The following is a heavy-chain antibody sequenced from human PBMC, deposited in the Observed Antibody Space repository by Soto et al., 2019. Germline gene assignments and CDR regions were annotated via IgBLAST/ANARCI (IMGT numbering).Heavy chain of an antibody. CDR2: INHSGST. J-gene: IGHJ4*02. V-gene: IGHV4-34*01. CDR3: ALMYGSGSYYPFDY. CDR1: GVSFSGYY. D-gene: IGHD3-10*01. Sequence: PSETLSLTCAVYGVSFSGYYWSWIRQPPGKGLEWIGEINHSGSTNYNPSLKSRVTISVDTSKNQFSLKLSSVTAADTAVYYCALMYGSGSYYPFDYWGQGTLVTVSS.